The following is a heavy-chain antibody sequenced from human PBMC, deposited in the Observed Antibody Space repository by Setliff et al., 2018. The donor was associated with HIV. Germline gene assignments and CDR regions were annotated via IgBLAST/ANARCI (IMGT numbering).Heavy chain of an antibody. CDR3: ARGGFWPNDGFDI. V-gene: IGHV3-74*01. D-gene: IGHD3-3*01. CDR2: ISGAGATT. J-gene: IGHJ3*02. CDR1: GISFGNHW. Sequence: PGGSLRLSCGASGISFGNHWMYWVRQAPGKGLVWVAGISGAGATTYYADSVKGRFTISRDNSKNTLYLQMNSLRAEDTAVYYCARGGFWPNDGFDIWGQGTMVTVSS.